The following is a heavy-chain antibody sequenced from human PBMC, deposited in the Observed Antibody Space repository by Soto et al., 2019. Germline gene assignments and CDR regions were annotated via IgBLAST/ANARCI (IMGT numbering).Heavy chain of an antibody. D-gene: IGHD3-22*01. CDR1: GGSISSYY. Sequence: SETLSLTCTVSGGSISSYYWSWIRQPPGKGLEWIGYIYYSGSTYYNPSLKSRVTISVDTSKNQFSLKLSSVTAADTAVYYCARVIGAEDSSGYYYNWFDPWGQGTLVTVSS. V-gene: IGHV4-30-4*01. J-gene: IGHJ5*02. CDR2: IYYSGST. CDR3: ARVIGAEDSSGYYYNWFDP.